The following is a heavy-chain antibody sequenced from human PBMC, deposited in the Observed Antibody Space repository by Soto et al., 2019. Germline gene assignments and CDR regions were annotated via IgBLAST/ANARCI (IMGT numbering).Heavy chain of an antibody. Sequence: ASVKVSCKASGYTFTSYGISWVRQAPGQGLEWMGWISAYNGNTNYAQKLQGRVTMTTDTSTSTAYMELRSLRSDDTAVYYCARGAYDFWSGPTQYYFDYWGQGTLVTVSS. CDR3: ARGAYDFWSGPTQYYFDY. D-gene: IGHD3-3*01. V-gene: IGHV1-18*01. CDR1: GYTFTSYG. J-gene: IGHJ4*02. CDR2: ISAYNGNT.